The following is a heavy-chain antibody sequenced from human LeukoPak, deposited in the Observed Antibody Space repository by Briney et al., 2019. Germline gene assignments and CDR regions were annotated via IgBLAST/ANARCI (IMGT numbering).Heavy chain of an antibody. J-gene: IGHJ4*02. CDR3: ARLTKYNDYVWGSYRYTGFDY. V-gene: IGHV3-48*03. CDR1: GFTFSSYE. D-gene: IGHD3-16*02. Sequence: GGSLRLSCAASGFTFSSYEMNWVRQAPGKGLEWVSYISSSGSTIYYADSVKGRFTISRDNAKNTLYLQMNSLRAGDTAVYYCARLTKYNDYVWGSYRYTGFDYWGQGTLVTVSS. CDR2: ISSSGSTI.